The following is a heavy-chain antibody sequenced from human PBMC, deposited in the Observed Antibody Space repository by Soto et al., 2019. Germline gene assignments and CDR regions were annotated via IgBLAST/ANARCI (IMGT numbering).Heavy chain of an antibody. Sequence: QLQLQESGSGLVKPSQTLSLTCAVSGGSISSGGYSWSWIRQPPGKGLEWIGYIYHSGSTYYNPSLKSRVTRSVDRAKNQFALKLSSVTAADTAVYYCAAGGGLPRYYWGQGTLVTVSS. CDR2: IYHSGST. V-gene: IGHV4-30-2*01. D-gene: IGHD5-12*01. CDR3: AAGGGLPRYY. J-gene: IGHJ4*02. CDR1: GGSISSGGYS.